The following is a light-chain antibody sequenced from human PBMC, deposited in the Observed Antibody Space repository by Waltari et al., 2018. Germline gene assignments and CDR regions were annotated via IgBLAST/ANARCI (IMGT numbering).Light chain of an antibody. J-gene: IGLJ2*01. Sequence: QSVLTQPPSASGTPGQRVTISCSGSSSNLRSNTVNWYQQLPGTAPKLLIYSNNQRPSGVPDRFSGSKSGTSASLAISGLQSEDEADYYCAAWDDSLNGVVFGGGTKLTVL. CDR2: SNN. CDR3: AAWDDSLNGVV. CDR1: SSNLRSNT. V-gene: IGLV1-44*01.